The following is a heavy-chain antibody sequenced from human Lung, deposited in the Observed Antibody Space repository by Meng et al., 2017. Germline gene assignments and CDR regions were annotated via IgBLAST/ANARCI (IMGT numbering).Heavy chain of an antibody. CDR2: IGWNSGTI. V-gene: IGHV3-9*01. Sequence: HLSESGGGLIQPCGSLGISCAASGFTFDDYARHWVRQAPGKGLEWVSGIGWNSGTIDYADSVKGRFTISRDNAKNSLYLQMDSLRPEDTAFYYCAKDIYSITWYYFDHWGQGTLVTVSS. CDR3: AKDIYSITWYYFDH. J-gene: IGHJ4*02. CDR1: GFTFDDYA. D-gene: IGHD6-13*01.